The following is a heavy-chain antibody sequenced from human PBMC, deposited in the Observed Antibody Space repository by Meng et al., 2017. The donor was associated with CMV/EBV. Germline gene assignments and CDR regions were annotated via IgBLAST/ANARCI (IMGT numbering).Heavy chain of an antibody. V-gene: IGHV3-7*02. CDR1: GLPISNYW. D-gene: IGHD4-17*01. CDR2: IKNDGSER. Sequence: LVGAGGGLVQPGGCLRPSCAASGLPISNYWMSWVRQAPGKGLEWVANIKNDGSERYYVDSVKGRFSISRDNADNSLYLQMNNLRAEDTAVYYCRLGHYSQDWGQGTLVTVSS. CDR3: RLGHYSQD. J-gene: IGHJ4*02.